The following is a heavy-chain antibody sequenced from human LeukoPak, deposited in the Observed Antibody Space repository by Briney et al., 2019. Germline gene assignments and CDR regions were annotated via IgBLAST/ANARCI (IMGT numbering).Heavy chain of an antibody. Sequence: GGSLRLSCAASGFTFSSYAMSWVRQAPGKGLEWVSAISGSGGSTYYADSVKGRFTISRDNSKNTLYLQVNSLRAEDTAVYYCAKGDSSSWYPVGFDYWGQGTLVTVSS. CDR3: AKGDSSSWYPVGFDY. J-gene: IGHJ4*02. V-gene: IGHV3-23*01. D-gene: IGHD6-13*01. CDR1: GFTFSSYA. CDR2: ISGSGGST.